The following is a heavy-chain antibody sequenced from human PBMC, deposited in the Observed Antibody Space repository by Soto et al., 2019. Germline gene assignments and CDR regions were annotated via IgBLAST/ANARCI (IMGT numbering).Heavy chain of an antibody. V-gene: IGHV3-7*04. CDR1: GFTFSSYW. CDR2: IKQDGSEK. Sequence: EVQLMESGGGLVQPGGSLRLSCAGSGFTFSSYWMNWVCQAPGKGLEWVANIKQDGSEKYYVDSVKGRFSISRDNAQNAMYLQMNSLRAEDTAVYYCAGGTGWLIDYWGQGTLVTVSS. J-gene: IGHJ4*02. CDR3: AGGTGWLIDY. D-gene: IGHD6-19*01.